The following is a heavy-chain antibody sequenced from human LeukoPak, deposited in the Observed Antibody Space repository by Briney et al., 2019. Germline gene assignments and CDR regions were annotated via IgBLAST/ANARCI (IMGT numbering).Heavy chain of an antibody. J-gene: IGHJ4*02. D-gene: IGHD2-8*01. CDR2: ISGSGGST. V-gene: IGHV3-23*01. CDR1: GFTFSSYA. CDR3: AKGGNGYCTNAICSPRVVAAIDY. Sequence: GGSLRLSCAASGFTFSSYAMSWVRQAPGKGLEWVSGISGSGGSTHYADSVKGRFTISRDNSKNTLYLQMNSLRAEDTAVYYCAKGGNGYCTNAICSPRVVAAIDYWGQGTLVTVSS.